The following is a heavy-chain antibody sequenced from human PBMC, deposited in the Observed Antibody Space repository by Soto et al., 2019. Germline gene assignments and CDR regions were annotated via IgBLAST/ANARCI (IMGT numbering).Heavy chain of an antibody. CDR3: ATSYTIFGVSFDF. J-gene: IGHJ4*02. CDR2: ISYDGSNR. D-gene: IGHD3-3*01. CDR1: GFTFSSYG. V-gene: IGHV3-30-3*01. Sequence: QVQLVESGGGVVQPGRSLRLSCAASGFTFSSYGVHWVRQAPGKGLEWVAMISYDGSNRYYADSVKGRFTISRDNSKNTLFLQLNSLRPEDTAVYYCATSYTIFGVSFDFWVQGTLVTVSS.